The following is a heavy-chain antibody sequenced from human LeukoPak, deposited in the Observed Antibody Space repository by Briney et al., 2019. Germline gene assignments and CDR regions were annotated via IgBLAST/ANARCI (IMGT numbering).Heavy chain of an antibody. D-gene: IGHD4-23*01. Sequence: GGSLRLSCAPSGFTFSSYDMHWVRQAPGKGLEWVALMWFDGSIEYYADSVRGRFTISRDNSKNTLYLQMNSLRAEDTAVYYCARDYGGNSFAFDFWGQGTMVTVSS. CDR2: MWFDGSIE. CDR1: GFTFSSYD. J-gene: IGHJ3*01. CDR3: ARDYGGNSFAFDF. V-gene: IGHV3-33*01.